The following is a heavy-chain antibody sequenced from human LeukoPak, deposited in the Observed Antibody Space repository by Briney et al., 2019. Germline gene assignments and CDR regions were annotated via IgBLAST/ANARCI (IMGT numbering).Heavy chain of an antibody. CDR1: GGSISSFY. J-gene: IGHJ5*02. Sequence: SETLSLPCTVSGGSISSFYWSWIRQPPGKGLEWIGYIYYSGSTNYNPSLKSRVTISVDTSKNQFSLKLSSVTAADTAVYYCARHGTSGTNLNWFDPWGQGTLVTVSS. CDR3: ARHGTSGTNLNWFDP. V-gene: IGHV4-59*01. D-gene: IGHD1-1*01. CDR2: IYYSGST.